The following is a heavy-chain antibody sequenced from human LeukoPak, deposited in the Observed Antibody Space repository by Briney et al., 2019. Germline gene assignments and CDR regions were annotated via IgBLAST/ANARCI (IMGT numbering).Heavy chain of an antibody. CDR1: GGSVSSNGYF. D-gene: IGHD1-26*01. CDR2: IYNRGST. V-gene: IGHV4-61*08. CDR3: AVGYWYFDL. Sequence: SETLSLTCTVSGGSVSSNGYFWNWIRQPPGKGLEWIGYIYNRGSTNYNPSLKSRVTISVDTSKNQFSLKLSSVTAADRAVYYCAVGYWYFDLWGRGTLVTVSS. J-gene: IGHJ2*01.